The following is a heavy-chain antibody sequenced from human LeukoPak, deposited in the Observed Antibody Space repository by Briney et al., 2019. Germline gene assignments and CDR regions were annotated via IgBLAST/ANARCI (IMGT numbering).Heavy chain of an antibody. D-gene: IGHD4-17*01. CDR3: ARGPTTVVTPGPPYYYYYYGMDV. CDR2: IFYSGST. V-gene: IGHV4-59*02. J-gene: IGHJ6*02. CDR1: GGSVSGYY. Sequence: SETLSLTCTVSGGSVSGYYWSWIRQPPGKGLEWIGYIFYSGSTNYNPSLKSRVSISVDTSKNQFSLKLSSVTAADTAVYYCARGPTTVVTPGPPYYYYYYGMDVWGQGTTVTVSS.